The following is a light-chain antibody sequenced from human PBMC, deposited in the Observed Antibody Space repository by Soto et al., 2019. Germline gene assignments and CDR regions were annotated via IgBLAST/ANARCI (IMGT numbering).Light chain of an antibody. Sequence: EIVLTQSPGTLSLSPVERVTLSCRASQSVSSSYLAWYQQRPGQAPRLLIYTASSRATGIPDRFSGSGSGTDFTLTISRLEPEDFAVYYCQQYGSSLNCGQGTRRAIK. J-gene: IGKJ5*01. V-gene: IGKV3-20*01. CDR2: TAS. CDR1: QSVSSSY. CDR3: QQYGSSLN.